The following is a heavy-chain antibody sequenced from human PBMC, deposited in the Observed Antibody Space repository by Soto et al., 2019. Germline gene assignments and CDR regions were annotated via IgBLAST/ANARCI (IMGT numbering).Heavy chain of an antibody. D-gene: IGHD2-21*01. J-gene: IGHJ6*02. CDR2: ISSSGRTT. CDR1: GFTFSSYE. CDR3: ARDRDELVGIFPYYYGMDV. V-gene: IGHV3-48*03. Sequence: EVQLVESGGGLVQPGGSLRLSCAASGFTFSSYEMNWVRQAPGKGLEWVSYISSSGRTTYYADSVKGRLTVSRDNAKNSLSLQMNRLRADDAAVYDWARDRDELVGIFPYYYGMDVWGQGTTGTVSS.